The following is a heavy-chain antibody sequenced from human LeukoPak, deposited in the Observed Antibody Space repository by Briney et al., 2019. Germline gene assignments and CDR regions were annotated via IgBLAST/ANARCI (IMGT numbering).Heavy chain of an antibody. V-gene: IGHV4-30-2*01. J-gene: IGHJ4*02. Sequence: SQTLSLTCAVSGDSISGGGYSWSWIRQPPGKGLEWIGYIYHSGSTYYNPSLKGRVTISVDRSKNQFSLKLSSVTAADTAVYYCARGRYYYDSSGPLQLDYWGQGTLVTVSS. CDR3: ARGRYYYDSSGPLQLDY. CDR1: GDSISGGGYS. D-gene: IGHD3-22*01. CDR2: IYHSGST.